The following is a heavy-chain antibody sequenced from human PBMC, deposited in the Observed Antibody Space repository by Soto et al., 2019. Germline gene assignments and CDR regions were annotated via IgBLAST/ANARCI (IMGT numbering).Heavy chain of an antibody. CDR2: ISGSGGST. D-gene: IGHD3-9*01. J-gene: IGHJ6*02. V-gene: IGHV3-23*01. Sequence: GGSLILSCAASGFTFSSYAMSWVRQAPGKGLEWVSAISGSGGSTYYADSVKGRFTISRDNSKNTLYLQMNSLRAEDTAVYYCAKDGVLRYFDWRHHGMDVWGQGTTVTVS. CDR1: GFTFSSYA. CDR3: AKDGVLRYFDWRHHGMDV.